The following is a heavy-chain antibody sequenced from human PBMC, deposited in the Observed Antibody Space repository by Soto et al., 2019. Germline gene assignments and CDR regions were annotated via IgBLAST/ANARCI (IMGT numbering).Heavy chain of an antibody. D-gene: IGHD4-17*01. J-gene: IGHJ6*02. CDR3: AKDLQSYGDYDYYCYGMDV. V-gene: IGHV3-30*18. CDR1: GFTFSTYG. CDR2: ISYDGTNK. Sequence: QVQLVESGGGEVQPGRSLTISCAASGFTFSTYGMHWVRQTPGKGLEWVAVISYDGTNKFYSDSVKGRFTISRDNFTNTLTLQMISLRADDTAVYSCAKDLQSYGDYDYYCYGMDVWRPGTRVNVSS.